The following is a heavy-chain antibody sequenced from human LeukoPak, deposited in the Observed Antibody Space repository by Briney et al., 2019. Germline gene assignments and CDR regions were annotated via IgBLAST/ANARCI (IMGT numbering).Heavy chain of an antibody. Sequence: PGGSLRLSCTASGFTFSSYEMNWVRQAPGKGLEWVSYISSSGSALYYADSVKRRFTISRDNAKNSLYLQLNSLRAEDTAVYYSARVGPNWNNFDYWGQGTLVTVSS. CDR2: ISSSGSAL. CDR1: GFTFSSYE. J-gene: IGHJ4*02. CDR3: ARVGPNWNNFDY. D-gene: IGHD1/OR15-1a*01. V-gene: IGHV3-48*03.